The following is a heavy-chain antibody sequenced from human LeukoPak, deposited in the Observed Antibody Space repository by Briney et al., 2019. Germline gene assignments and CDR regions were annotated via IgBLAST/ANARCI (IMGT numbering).Heavy chain of an antibody. CDR3: ARERATLDYYYYMDV. D-gene: IGHD5-12*01. J-gene: IGHJ6*03. CDR2: ISSTGGTT. CDR1: GITFSSYG. Sequence: PGGSLRLSCAASGITFSSYGMSWVRQAPGKGLEWVSSISSTGGTTYYADSVKGRFTISRDNAKNSLYLQMNSLRAEDTALYYCARERATLDYYYYMDVWGKGTTVTVSS. V-gene: IGHV3-23*01.